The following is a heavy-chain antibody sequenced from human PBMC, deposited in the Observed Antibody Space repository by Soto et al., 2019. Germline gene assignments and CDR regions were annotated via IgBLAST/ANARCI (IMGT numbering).Heavy chain of an antibody. CDR3: ARDHYYDSSGYYTRAATYYGMDV. Sequence: SQTLSLTCAISGDSVSSNSAAWNWIRQSPSRGLEWLGRTYYRSKWYNDYAVSVKSRITINPDTSKNQFSLQLNSVTPEDTAVYYCARDHYYDSSGYYTRAATYYGMDVWGQGTTVTVS. J-gene: IGHJ6*02. CDR2: TYYRSKWYN. D-gene: IGHD3-22*01. V-gene: IGHV6-1*01. CDR1: GDSVSSNSAA.